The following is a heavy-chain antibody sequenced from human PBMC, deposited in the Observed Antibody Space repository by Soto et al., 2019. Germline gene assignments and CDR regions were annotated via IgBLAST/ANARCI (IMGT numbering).Heavy chain of an antibody. Sequence: QVQLVQSGAEVKTPGASVKVSCKASGYTFTSYGINWVRQAPGQGLEWMGWISANNGNTHYAQKLQGRVTMTTATSTSTAYMELRSLRSDDTAVYYCARVQSGYDFAYWGQGTLVTVSS. V-gene: IGHV1-18*01. CDR1: GYTFTSYG. D-gene: IGHD5-12*01. CDR3: ARVQSGYDFAY. J-gene: IGHJ4*02. CDR2: ISANNGNT.